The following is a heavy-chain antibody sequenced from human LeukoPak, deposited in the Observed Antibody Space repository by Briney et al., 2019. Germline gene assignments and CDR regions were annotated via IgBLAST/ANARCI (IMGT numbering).Heavy chain of an antibody. Sequence: GGSLRLSCAASGFTFSSYAMSWVRQAPGMGLEWVSAISASGGSTYYADSVKGRYTISRDNSKNTLYLQMNSLRAEDTAVYYCAKGYCANGVCYYYFDYWGQGTLVTVSS. J-gene: IGHJ4*02. CDR2: ISASGGST. V-gene: IGHV3-23*01. CDR3: AKGYCANGVCYYYFDY. D-gene: IGHD2-8*01. CDR1: GFTFSSYA.